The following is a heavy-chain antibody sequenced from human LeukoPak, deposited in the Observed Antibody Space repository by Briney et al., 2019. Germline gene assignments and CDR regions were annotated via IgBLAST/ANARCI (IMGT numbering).Heavy chain of an antibody. V-gene: IGHV1-8*03. D-gene: IGHD3-10*01. Sequence: ASVKVSCKASGYTFTSYDINWVRQATGQGLEWMGWMNPNSGNTGYAQKFQGRVTITRNTSIGTAYMELSSLRSEDTAVYYCARGLTVRGVIVLHYYYMDVWGKGTTVTVSS. CDR3: ARGLTVRGVIVLHYYYMDV. CDR1: GYTFTSYD. CDR2: MNPNSGNT. J-gene: IGHJ6*03.